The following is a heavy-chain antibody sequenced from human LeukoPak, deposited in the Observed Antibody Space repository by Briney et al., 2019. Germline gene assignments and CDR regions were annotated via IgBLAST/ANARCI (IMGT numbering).Heavy chain of an antibody. V-gene: IGHV3-53*05. CDR2: IYSGGST. CDR3: AKGYRNHLLILLDS. D-gene: IGHD3-16*01. CDR1: GFTVSSNY. J-gene: IGHJ5*01. Sequence: GGSLRLSCAASGFTVSSNYMSWVRQAPGKGLEWVSVIYSGGSTYYADSVKGRFTISRDNSKNTLYLQMNSLRAADTAVYYCAKGYRNHLLILLDSWGQGTLVTVSS.